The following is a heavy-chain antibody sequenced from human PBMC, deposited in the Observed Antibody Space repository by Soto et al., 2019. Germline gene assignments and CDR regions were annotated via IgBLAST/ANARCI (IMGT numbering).Heavy chain of an antibody. Sequence: GGSLRLSCAASGFTFSDYYMSWIRQAPGKGLEWVSYISSSSSYTNYADSVKGRFTISRDNAKSSLYLQMNSLRAEDTAVYYCAMGGMITFGGVIAPTNYFDYWGQGTLVTVSS. CDR1: GFTFSDYY. CDR2: ISSSSSYT. V-gene: IGHV3-11*06. CDR3: AMGGMITFGGVIAPTNYFDY. D-gene: IGHD3-16*02. J-gene: IGHJ4*02.